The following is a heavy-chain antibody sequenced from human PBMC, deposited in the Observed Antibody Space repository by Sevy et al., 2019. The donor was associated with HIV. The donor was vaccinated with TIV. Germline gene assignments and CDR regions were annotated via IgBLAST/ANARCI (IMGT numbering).Heavy chain of an antibody. CDR3: AREFRTVTFDY. CDR2: ISYDGSNK. V-gene: IGHV3-30-3*01. Sequence: GGSLRLSCAASGFTFSSYAMHWVCQAPGKGLEWVAVISYDGSNKYYADSVKGRFTISRDNSKNTLYLQMNSLRAEDTAVYYCAREFRTVTFDYWGQGTLVTVSS. J-gene: IGHJ4*02. D-gene: IGHD4-17*01. CDR1: GFTFSSYA.